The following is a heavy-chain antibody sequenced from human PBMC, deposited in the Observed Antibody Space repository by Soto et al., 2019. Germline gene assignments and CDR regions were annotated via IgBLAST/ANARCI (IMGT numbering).Heavy chain of an antibody. D-gene: IGHD6-19*01. CDR1: GFTFDDYA. Sequence: EVQLVESGGGLVQPGRSLRLSCAASGFTFDDYAMHWVRQAPGKGLEWVSGISWNSGSIGYADSVKGRFTISRDNAKNSLYLQMNSLRSEDTALYYCARVVAVAGSFYYYGMDVWGQGTTVTVSS. CDR3: ARVVAVAGSFYYYGMDV. CDR2: ISWNSGSI. J-gene: IGHJ6*02. V-gene: IGHV3-9*01.